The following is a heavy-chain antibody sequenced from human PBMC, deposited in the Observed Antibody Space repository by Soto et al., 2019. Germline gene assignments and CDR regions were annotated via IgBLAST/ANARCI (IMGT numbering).Heavy chain of an antibody. Sequence: SETLSLTCTVSGDSISTFYWGWMRQSPGKELEWIGYVYYTGSTNYNPSLKSRVTISVDRSKNQFSLKLTSANAADTAVYYCARGRTVRNYADDSSDYFFFLDYWCQGIQVT. CDR1: GDSISTFY. J-gene: IGHJ4*02. V-gene: IGHV4-59*01. D-gene: IGHD3-22*01. CDR3: ARGRTVRNYADDSSDYFFFLDY. CDR2: VYYTGST.